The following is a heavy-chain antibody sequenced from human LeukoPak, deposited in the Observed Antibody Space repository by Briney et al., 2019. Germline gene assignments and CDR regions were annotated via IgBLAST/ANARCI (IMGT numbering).Heavy chain of an antibody. J-gene: IGHJ4*02. Sequence: GGSLRLSCAASGFFFNTYWMHWIRQAPGKGLVWVSRINSDGSKTSHADSVKGRFTISRDNAKNTLYLQMNGLRAEDTAVYYCAREGSLEYYFDYWGRGTLVTVSS. V-gene: IGHV3-74*01. CDR2: INSDGSKT. D-gene: IGHD3-10*01. CDR3: AREGSLEYYFDY. CDR1: GFFFNTYW.